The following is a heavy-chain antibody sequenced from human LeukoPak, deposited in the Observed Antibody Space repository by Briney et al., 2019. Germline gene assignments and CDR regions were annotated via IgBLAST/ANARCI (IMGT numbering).Heavy chain of an antibody. D-gene: IGHD2-21*01. V-gene: IGHV3-48*01. CDR2: ISSSSSTI. CDR1: GFTFSTYS. J-gene: IGHJ2*01. CDR3: ARGETYAYFDL. Sequence: PGGSLRLSCAASGFTFSTYSMNWVRQAPGKGLEWVSYISSSSSTIYYVDSVKGRFTISRDNAKNSLYLQMNSLRVEDTAVYYCARGETYAYFDLWGRGTLVTVSS.